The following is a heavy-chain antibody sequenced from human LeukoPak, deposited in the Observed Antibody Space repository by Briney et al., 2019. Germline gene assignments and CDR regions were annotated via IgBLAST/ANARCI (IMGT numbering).Heavy chain of an antibody. CDR2: IYYSGST. D-gene: IGHD1-1*01. Sequence: SETLSLSCTVSGGSISSYYWSWIRQPPGKGLEWIGSIYYSGSTYYNVSLKSRVTISVDTSKNQFSLKLSSVTAADTAVYYCARFLAGYFDFWGQGTLVTLSS. CDR3: ARFLAGYFDF. V-gene: IGHV4-59*05. J-gene: IGHJ4*02. CDR1: GGSISSYY.